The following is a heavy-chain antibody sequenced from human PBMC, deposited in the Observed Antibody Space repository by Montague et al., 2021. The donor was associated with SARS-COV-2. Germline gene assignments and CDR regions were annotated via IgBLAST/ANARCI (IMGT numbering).Heavy chain of an antibody. CDR1: GFTVSSNH. J-gene: IGHJ4*02. D-gene: IGHD3-10*01. CDR2: LYLGENT. CDR3: ARERRGSCYFDY. Sequence: SLRLSCAASGFTVSSNHMTWVRQAPGKGLEWVAVLYLGENTYYADSVKGRVTVSRDNSNNSVYLQMNNLRAEDKAVYYCARERRGSCYFDYWGQGTLVTVSS. V-gene: IGHV3-53*01.